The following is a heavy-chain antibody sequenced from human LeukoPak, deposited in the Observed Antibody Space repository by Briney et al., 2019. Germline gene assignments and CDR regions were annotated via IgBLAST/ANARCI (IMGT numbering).Heavy chain of an antibody. J-gene: IGHJ6*02. CDR2: ISGSGNST. D-gene: IGHD2-2*01. CDR3: AKDSCSTNCLGSGMDV. Sequence: GGSLRLSCAASGFTFSDYAINWVRQAPGQGLDWVSGISGSGNSTYYADSMKGRLTISRDNSKNILYLQMRSLRVDDTAIYYCAKDSCSTNCLGSGMDVWGQGTTVTVSS. CDR1: GFTFSDYA. V-gene: IGHV3-23*01.